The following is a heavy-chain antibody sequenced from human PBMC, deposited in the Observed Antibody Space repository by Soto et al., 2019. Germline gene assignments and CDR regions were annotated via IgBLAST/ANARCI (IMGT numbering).Heavy chain of an antibody. J-gene: IGHJ6*02. Sequence: SETLSLTCAVYGGSFSNNYWNWIRQPPGKGLEWIGEINHSGSTNYNPSLKSRVTISVDTSKNQFSLKLSSVTAADTAVYYCASVRGGYYYAMDVWGQGTTVTVSS. CDR1: GGSFSNNY. CDR3: ASVRGGYYYAMDV. V-gene: IGHV4-34*01. CDR2: INHSGST. D-gene: IGHD3-10*02.